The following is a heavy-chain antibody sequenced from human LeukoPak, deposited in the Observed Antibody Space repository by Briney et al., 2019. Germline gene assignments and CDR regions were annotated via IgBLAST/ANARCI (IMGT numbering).Heavy chain of an antibody. CDR1: GYTFTSYD. CDR3: ARTLWLGTAPVLLGV. V-gene: IGHV1-8*01. Sequence: GASVKVSCKASGYTFTSYDINWVRQATGRGLEWMGWMNPNSGNTDYAQKFQGRVTMTRNSSISTAYLELSSLRSEDTAVYYCARTLWLGTAPVLLGVWGKGTTVTISS. J-gene: IGHJ6*04. D-gene: IGHD5-18*01. CDR2: MNPNSGNT.